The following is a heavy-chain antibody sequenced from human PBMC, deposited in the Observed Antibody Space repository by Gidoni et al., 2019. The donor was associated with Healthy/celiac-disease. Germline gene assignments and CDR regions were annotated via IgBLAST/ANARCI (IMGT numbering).Heavy chain of an antibody. J-gene: IGHJ4*02. CDR1: GFSLSTSGVG. D-gene: IGHD1-7*01. Sequence: QITLKESGPTLVKPTQTLTLTCTFSGFSLSTSGVGVGWIRQPPGKALEWLALIYWDDDKRYSPSLKSRLTITKDTSKNQVVLTMTNMDPVDTATYYCARSMTGITGNTFDYWGQGTLVTVSS. CDR2: IYWDDDK. CDR3: ARSMTGITGNTFDY. V-gene: IGHV2-5*02.